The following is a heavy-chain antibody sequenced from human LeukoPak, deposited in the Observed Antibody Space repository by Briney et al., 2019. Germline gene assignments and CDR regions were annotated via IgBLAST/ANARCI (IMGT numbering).Heavy chain of an antibody. J-gene: IGHJ6*02. D-gene: IGHD5-24*01. Sequence: PSETLSLTCTVSGGSISSYYWSWIRQPPGKGLEWIGYIYYSGSTNYNPSLKSRVTISVDTSKNQFSLKLSSVTAADTAVYYCARDPITPYGMDVWGQGTTVTVSS. V-gene: IGHV4-59*01. CDR1: GGSISSYY. CDR2: IYYSGST. CDR3: ARDPITPYGMDV.